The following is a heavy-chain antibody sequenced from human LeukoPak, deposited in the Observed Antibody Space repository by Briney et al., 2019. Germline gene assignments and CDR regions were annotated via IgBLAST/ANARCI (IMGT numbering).Heavy chain of an antibody. CDR3: ARGNILTGYCFDF. D-gene: IGHD3-9*01. Sequence: SETLSLTCAVYGGSITGYYWSWIRQTPGKGLEWVGEIHYTGATSYNPSLKSRATISTDTSKNQFSLRLSSVTAADTAVYYCARGNILTGYCFDFWGQGALVTVSS. J-gene: IGHJ4*02. V-gene: IGHV4-34*01. CDR2: IHYTGAT. CDR1: GGSITGYY.